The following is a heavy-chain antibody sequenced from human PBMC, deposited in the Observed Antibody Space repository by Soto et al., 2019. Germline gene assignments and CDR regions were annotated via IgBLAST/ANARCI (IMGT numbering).Heavy chain of an antibody. J-gene: IGHJ6*02. Sequence: ESLSLTGTVSGVSVSSDRYDWSWIRQPPGKGLEWIGYIYNSGSTKYNPSLKSRVTISVDTSKNQFSLKLRSVNAADTAVYYCARLCGTYSYGPFWGMDVWGQGTKVTVSS. D-gene: IGHD5-18*01. CDR2: IYNSGST. CDR1: GVSVSSDRYD. V-gene: IGHV4-61*01. CDR3: ARLCGTYSYGPFWGMDV.